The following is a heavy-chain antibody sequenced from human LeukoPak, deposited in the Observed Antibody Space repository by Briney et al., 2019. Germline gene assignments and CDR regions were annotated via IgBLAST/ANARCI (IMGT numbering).Heavy chain of an antibody. CDR2: INHSGST. CDR3: ARLGYYYGSGSYYHNWFDS. D-gene: IGHD3-10*01. J-gene: IGHJ5*01. Sequence: SETLSLTCAVYGGSFSGYYWSWIRQPPGKGLEWIGEINHSGSTNYNPSLKSRVTISVDTSKNQFSLKLSSVTAADTAVYYCARLGYYYGSGSYYHNWFDSWGQETLVTVSS. V-gene: IGHV4-34*01. CDR1: GGSFSGYY.